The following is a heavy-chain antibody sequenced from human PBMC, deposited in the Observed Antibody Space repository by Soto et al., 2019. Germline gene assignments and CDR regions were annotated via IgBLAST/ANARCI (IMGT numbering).Heavy chain of an antibody. D-gene: IGHD2-15*01. CDR2: IYYSGST. J-gene: IGHJ5*02. V-gene: IGHV4-31*03. CDR1: GGSISSGGYY. Sequence: QVQLQESGPGLVKPSQTLSLTCTVSGGSISSGGYYWSWIRQHPGKGLEWIGYIYYSGSTYYNPSLKRRNTISVDTYKNQFSQQMSSVTAADTAVYYCAREVVVVAASSYNWFDPWGQGTLVTVSS. CDR3: AREVVVVAASSYNWFDP.